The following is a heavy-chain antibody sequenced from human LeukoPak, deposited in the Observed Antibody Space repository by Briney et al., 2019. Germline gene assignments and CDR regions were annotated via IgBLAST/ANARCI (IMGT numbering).Heavy chain of an antibody. Sequence: SETLSLTCAVYGGSFSGYYWSWIRQPPGKGLEWIGEINHRGSTNYNPPLKSRLTISKDKFKNQFSLKLTSVTVADTAVYFCARVKAVAGTLPHLLDHWGQGTLVTVSS. J-gene: IGHJ4*01. CDR3: ARVKAVAGTLPHLLDH. CDR2: INHRGST. CDR1: GGSFSGYY. D-gene: IGHD6-19*01. V-gene: IGHV4-34*01.